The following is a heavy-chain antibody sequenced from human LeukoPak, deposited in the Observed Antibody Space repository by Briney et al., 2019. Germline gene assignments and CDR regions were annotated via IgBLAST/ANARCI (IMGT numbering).Heavy chain of an antibody. CDR1: GGSISSGGYY. J-gene: IGHJ5*02. D-gene: IGHD2-2*02. Sequence: SQTLSLTCTVSGGSISSGGYYWSWIRQHPGKGLEWIGYVYYSGSTYYNPSLKSRVTISVDTSKNQFSLKLGSVTAADTAVYYCARSYCSSTSCYTVGYWFDPWGQGTLVTVSS. V-gene: IGHV4-31*03. CDR3: ARSYCSSTSCYTVGYWFDP. CDR2: VYYSGST.